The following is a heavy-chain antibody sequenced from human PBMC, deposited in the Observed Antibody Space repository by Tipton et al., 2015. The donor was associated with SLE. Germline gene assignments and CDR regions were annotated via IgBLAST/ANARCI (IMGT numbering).Heavy chain of an antibody. D-gene: IGHD2-8*01. CDR2: ITNNGNT. CDR3: ARHDTNYGRNWFDP. Sequence: TLSLTCSVSGGSIRGTNYYWDWIRQPPGKGPEWIGRITNNGNTYYIPSLQSRVTMSVDTSKNHFSLKLSSVTAADTAVYYCARHDTNYGRNWFDPWGQGTLVTVSS. V-gene: IGHV4-39*01. CDR1: GGSIRGTNYY. J-gene: IGHJ5*02.